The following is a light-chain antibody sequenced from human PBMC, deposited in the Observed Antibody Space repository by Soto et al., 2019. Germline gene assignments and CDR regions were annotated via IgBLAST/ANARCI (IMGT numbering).Light chain of an antibody. CDR2: RNN. CDR3: QSYDSSLSAYV. Sequence: QSALTQPPSVSGAPGQRVTISCTGSSSNIGAGYDVHWYQQLPGTAPKLLIFRNNNRPSGVPDRFSGSKSGTSASLAITGLQAEDEADYYCQSYDSSLSAYVFXTGTKVTVL. CDR1: SSNIGAGYD. V-gene: IGLV1-40*01. J-gene: IGLJ1*01.